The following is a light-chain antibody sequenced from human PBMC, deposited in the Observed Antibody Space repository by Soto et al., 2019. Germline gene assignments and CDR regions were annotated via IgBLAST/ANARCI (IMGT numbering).Light chain of an antibody. J-gene: IGKJ5*01. CDR1: QSVSGD. V-gene: IGKV3-11*01. CDR3: QQRSNWPIT. CDR2: AAS. Sequence: ETVMTQSASTLSVSAGERATLSCRASQSVSGDLAWYQQKPGQAPRLLIFAASTRATRVPARFSGSGYGTDFTLTISSLEPEDFAVYYCQQRSNWPITFGQGTRLEIK.